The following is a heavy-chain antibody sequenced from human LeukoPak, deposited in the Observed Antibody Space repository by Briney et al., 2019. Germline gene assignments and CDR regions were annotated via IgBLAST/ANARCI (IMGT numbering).Heavy chain of an antibody. CDR2: ISSTGGGI. CDR3: ARAKNFSGLLDA. J-gene: IGHJ5*02. Sequence: GGSLRLSCAASGFTFSSYEINWVRQAPGKGLKWVSYISSTGGGIYYADSVKGRFTISRDNAKDSLYLQMNSLTGEDTGVYFCARAKNFSGLLDAWGRGTLVTVSS. V-gene: IGHV3-48*03. CDR1: GFTFSSYE. D-gene: IGHD5-12*01.